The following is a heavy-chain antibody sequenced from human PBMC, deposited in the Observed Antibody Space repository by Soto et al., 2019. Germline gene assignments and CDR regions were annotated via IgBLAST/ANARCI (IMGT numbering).Heavy chain of an antibody. Sequence: QVQLQESGPGLVKPSQTLSLTCTVSGGSISSGGYYWSWIRQHPGKGLEWIGYIYYSGSTYYNPPLKCRVTLSVDTAKNQFSLKLRSVTAADTAVYYCAKKGIAVAGEPHNWYFDLWGRGTLVTVSS. CDR1: GGSISSGGYY. V-gene: IGHV4-31*03. CDR2: IYYSGST. D-gene: IGHD6-19*01. J-gene: IGHJ2*01. CDR3: AKKGIAVAGEPHNWYFDL.